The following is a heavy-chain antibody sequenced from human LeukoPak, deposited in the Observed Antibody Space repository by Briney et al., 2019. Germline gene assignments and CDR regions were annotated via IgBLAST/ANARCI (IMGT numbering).Heavy chain of an antibody. Sequence: SETLSLTCAVYGGSITGYYWSWIRQTPGRGLEWVGEIHYTGATSYNPSLKSRATISTDTPKNQLSLRLSSVTAADTAVYYCARGNILTGYCFDFWGQGALVTVSS. J-gene: IGHJ4*02. CDR1: GGSITGYY. V-gene: IGHV4-34*01. CDR3: ARGNILTGYCFDF. CDR2: IHYTGAT. D-gene: IGHD3-9*01.